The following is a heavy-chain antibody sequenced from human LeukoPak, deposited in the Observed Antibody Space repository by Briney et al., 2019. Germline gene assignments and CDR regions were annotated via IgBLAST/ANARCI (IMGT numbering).Heavy chain of an antibody. Sequence: SGGYLRLYCAASGFTFSRYAMHWVRQAPGKGLEWVAVMSYDGSNKYYADSVKGRFTISRDNSENTLSLQMNSLRAEDTAVYYCARDWGSTVYWYFALWGRGTLVTVSS. J-gene: IGHJ2*01. V-gene: IGHV3-30*04. D-gene: IGHD7-27*01. CDR3: ARDWGSTVYWYFAL. CDR1: GFTFSRYA. CDR2: MSYDGSNK.